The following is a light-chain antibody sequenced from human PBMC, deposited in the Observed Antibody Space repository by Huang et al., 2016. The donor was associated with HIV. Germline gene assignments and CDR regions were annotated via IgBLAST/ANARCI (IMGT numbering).Light chain of an antibody. CDR2: AAS. J-gene: IGKJ5*01. V-gene: IGKV1-9*01. CDR1: QDIATA. Sequence: QLTQSPSSLSMSVGDRVIITCQASQDIATALAWYQHKPGRAPKLLISAASTLQSGVPSRCSGGSAGAYFTLIIAILQPDDFSSYYCQQLHSYPITFGQGTRLDI. CDR3: QQLHSYPIT.